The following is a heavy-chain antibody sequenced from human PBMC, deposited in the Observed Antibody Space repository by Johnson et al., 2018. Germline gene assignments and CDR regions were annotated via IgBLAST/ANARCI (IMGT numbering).Heavy chain of an antibody. J-gene: IGHJ6*03. Sequence: QVQLVESGGGVVQSGRSLRLSCVVSGFTFNSYGMHWVRQAPGKGLEWVAVISYDGNNKYYADSVKGRFTISRDNSKNTLYLQMNSLRAEDTAEYYCAKDTSYYYCYMGVWGKGTTVTVSS. CDR2: ISYDGNNK. CDR1: GFTFNSYG. CDR3: AKDTSYYYCYMGV. D-gene: IGHD3-16*01. V-gene: IGHV3-30*18.